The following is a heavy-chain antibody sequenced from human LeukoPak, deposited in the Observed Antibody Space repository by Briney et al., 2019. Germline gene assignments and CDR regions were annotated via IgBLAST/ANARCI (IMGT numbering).Heavy chain of an antibody. D-gene: IGHD2/OR15-2a*01. V-gene: IGHV4-59*01. CDR2: IYDSGST. CDR3: AKGGSTNFYYGDV. CDR1: GRSMTNLY. Sequence: SETLSLTSSVSGRSMTNLYWTWIRQPPGKGLEWIGDIYDSGSTRYNTSLESRVTISVDTSKNQFSLKLSSVTAADTAVYYCAKGGSTNFYYGDVWGQGTTVTVSS. J-gene: IGHJ6*02.